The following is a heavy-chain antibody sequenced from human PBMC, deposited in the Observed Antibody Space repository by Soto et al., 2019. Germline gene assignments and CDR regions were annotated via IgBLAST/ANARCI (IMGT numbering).Heavy chain of an antibody. Sequence: QVQLVQSGAEVKKPGASVKVSCKASGYTFTSYDINWVRQATGQGLEWMGWMNPNSGNTGYAQKFQGRVTMTRNTSISTAYMELRSLRSDDTAVYYCAREPLKWLTSYYYYGMDVWGQGTTVTVSS. CDR3: AREPLKWLTSYYYYGMDV. J-gene: IGHJ6*02. CDR2: MNPNSGNT. D-gene: IGHD3-22*01. CDR1: GYTFTSYD. V-gene: IGHV1-8*01.